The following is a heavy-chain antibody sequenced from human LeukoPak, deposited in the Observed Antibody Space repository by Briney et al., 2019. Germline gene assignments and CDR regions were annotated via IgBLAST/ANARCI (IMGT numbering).Heavy chain of an antibody. V-gene: IGHV3-23*01. CDR3: AKYNYYGSGSYYNYYYYGMDV. CDR2: ISGSGGST. J-gene: IGHJ6*02. Sequence: GGSLRLSCAASGFTFNSYAMSWVRQAPGKGLEWVSAISGSGGSTYYADSVKGRFTISRDNSKNTLYLQMNSLRAEDTAVYYCAKYNYYGSGSYYNYYYYGMDVWGQGTTVTVSS. D-gene: IGHD3-10*01. CDR1: GFTFNSYA.